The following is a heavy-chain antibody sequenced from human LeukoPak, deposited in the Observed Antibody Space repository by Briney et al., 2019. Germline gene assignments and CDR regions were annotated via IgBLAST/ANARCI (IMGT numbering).Heavy chain of an antibody. D-gene: IGHD4-23*01. CDR3: ARVRDGNTVDFDY. V-gene: IGHV1-2*02. CDR2: INPNTGGT. CDR1: GYTFTGYY. Sequence: ASVTLSCKASGYTFTGYYIHWVRQAPGQGPEWMGYINPNTGGTKYAQIFQDRVTMTRDTSISTAYMELSRLRSDDTAVYYCARVRDGNTVDFDYWGQGTLVTVSS. J-gene: IGHJ4*02.